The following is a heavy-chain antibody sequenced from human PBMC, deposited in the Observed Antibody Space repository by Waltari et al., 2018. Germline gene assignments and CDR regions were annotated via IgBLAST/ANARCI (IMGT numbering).Heavy chain of an antibody. Sequence: QVQLVQSGAEVKKPGSSVKVSCKASGGTFSSYAISWVRQAPGQGLEWMGGIITILGIANYAQKFQGRVTITADKATSTAYMELSSLRAEDTAVYYCAKDGMARADYFDYWGQGTLVTVSS. D-gene: IGHD5-12*01. J-gene: IGHJ4*02. V-gene: IGHV1-69*10. CDR1: GGTFSSYA. CDR2: IITILGIA. CDR3: AKDGMARADYFDY.